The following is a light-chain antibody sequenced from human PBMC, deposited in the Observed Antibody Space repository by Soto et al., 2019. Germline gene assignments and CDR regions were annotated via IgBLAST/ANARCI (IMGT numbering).Light chain of an antibody. CDR3: CSYVTTPEI. V-gene: IGLV2-11*01. J-gene: IGLJ1*01. Sequence: QSALTQPRSVSGSPGQSVTISCTGTSSNVGGYNYVSWYQQHPGKAPKLMIYDVSKRPSGVPDRFSGSKSGNTASLTISGLQAEDEADYYCCSYVTTPEIFGTGTKLTVL. CDR2: DVS. CDR1: SSNVGGYNY.